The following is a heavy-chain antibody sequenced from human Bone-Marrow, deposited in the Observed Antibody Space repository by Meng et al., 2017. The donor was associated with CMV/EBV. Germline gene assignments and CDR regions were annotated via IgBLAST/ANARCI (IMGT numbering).Heavy chain of an antibody. V-gene: IGHV1-58*01. CDR2: IVVGSGNT. J-gene: IGHJ4*02. Sequence: SVKVSCKASGFTFTSSAVQWVRQARGQRLEWIGWIVVGSGNTNYAQKFQERVTITRDMSTSTAYMELSSLRSEDTAVYYCAAGLSSGYYNPVWGQGTLVTGSS. CDR1: GFTFTSSA. CDR3: AAGLSSGYYNPV. D-gene: IGHD3-3*01.